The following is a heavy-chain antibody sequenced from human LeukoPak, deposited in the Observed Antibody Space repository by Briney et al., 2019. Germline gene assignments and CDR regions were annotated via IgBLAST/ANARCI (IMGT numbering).Heavy chain of an antibody. CDR2: IYYSGST. CDR1: GGSISSYY. V-gene: IGHV4-59*01. CDR3: AREPESGSYYDY. Sequence: PSETLSLTCTVSGGSISSYYWSWIRQPPGKGLEWIGYIYYSGSTNYNPSLKSRVTISVDTSKNQFSLKLSSVTAADTAVYYCAREPESGSYYDYWGQGTLVTVSS. D-gene: IGHD3-10*01. J-gene: IGHJ4*01.